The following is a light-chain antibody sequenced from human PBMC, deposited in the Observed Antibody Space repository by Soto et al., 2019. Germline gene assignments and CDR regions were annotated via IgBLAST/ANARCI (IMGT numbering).Light chain of an antibody. CDR2: AAS. J-gene: IGKJ1*01. CDR3: GQAHSFPWT. V-gene: IGKV1-12*01. Sequence: DIQMTQSPSSVSASVGDRVTIICRASQDIASWLAWYQQISGKAPKLLIYAASSLHSGVPSRFSGSGSGTEFTLTINSLQPEDFATYFCGQAHSFPWTFGQGTKVDIK. CDR1: QDIASW.